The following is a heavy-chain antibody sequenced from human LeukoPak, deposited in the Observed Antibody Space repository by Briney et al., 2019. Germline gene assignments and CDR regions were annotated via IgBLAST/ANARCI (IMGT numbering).Heavy chain of an antibody. CDR3: AREGSSYYYYMDV. J-gene: IGHJ6*03. V-gene: IGHV4-61*02. Sequence: SETLSLTCTVSGGSISSGSYYWRWIRQPAGKGLEWIGRIYTSGSTNYNPSLKSRVTISVDTSKNQFSLKLSSVTAADTAVYYCAREGSSYYYYMDVWGKGTTVTVSS. D-gene: IGHD6-13*01. CDR2: IYTSGST. CDR1: GGSISSGSYY.